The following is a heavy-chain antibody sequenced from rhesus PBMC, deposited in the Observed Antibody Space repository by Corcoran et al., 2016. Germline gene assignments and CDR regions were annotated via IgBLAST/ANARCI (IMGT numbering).Heavy chain of an antibody. D-gene: IGHD6-37*01. CDR1: GGSISSGYG. Sequence: QVQLKESGPGLVKPSETLSLTCAVSGGSISSGYGWGWIRPPPGEGLEWIVTVFSSTGNTYYDPSLKSRVTISKDTSKNQFSLKLSSVTAADTAVYYCTKSEYSGGADYFDYWGQGVLVTVSS. CDR2: VFSSTGNT. V-gene: IGHV4S7*01. J-gene: IGHJ4*01. CDR3: TKSEYSGGADYFDY.